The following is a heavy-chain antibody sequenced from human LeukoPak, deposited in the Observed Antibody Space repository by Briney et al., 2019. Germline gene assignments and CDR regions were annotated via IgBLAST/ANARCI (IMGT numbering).Heavy chain of an antibody. V-gene: IGHV3-21*01. D-gene: IGHD1-1*01. J-gene: IGHJ6*03. CDR3: AKYKGAVFYHYCMDV. CDR1: GFTFSSYS. CDR2: ISSSSSYI. Sequence: GGSLRLSCAASGFTFSSYSMNWVRQAPGKGLEWVSSISSSSSYIYYADSVKGRFTISRDNAKNSLYLQMNSLRAEDTAVYYCAKYKGAVFYHYCMDVWGKGTTVTVSS.